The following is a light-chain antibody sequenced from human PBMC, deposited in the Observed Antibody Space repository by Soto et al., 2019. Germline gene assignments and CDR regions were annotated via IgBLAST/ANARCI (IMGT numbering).Light chain of an antibody. CDR2: DVT. CDR1: SSDIGGHDI. Sequence: QSALTQPRSVSGSPGQSVTISCTGTSSDIGGHDIVSWHQHHPGKAPKVIIYDVTKRPSGVPDRFSGSKSGNTASLTISGLQAEDEADYHCCSYTGSYSLVFGGGTKVTVL. CDR3: CSYTGSYSLV. J-gene: IGLJ2*01. V-gene: IGLV2-11*01.